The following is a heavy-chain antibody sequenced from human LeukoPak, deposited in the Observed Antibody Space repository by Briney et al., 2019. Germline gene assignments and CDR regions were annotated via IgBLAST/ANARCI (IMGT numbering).Heavy chain of an antibody. V-gene: IGHV4-59*08. CDR3: ARHDSSGPYNAFDI. J-gene: IGHJ3*02. D-gene: IGHD3-22*01. Sequence: SETLSLTCTVSGGSISSYYWSWIRQPPGKGLEWIGYIYYSGSTNYNPSLKGRVTISADTSKNQFSLKLRSVTAADTAVYYCARHDSSGPYNAFDIWGQGTMVTVSS. CDR2: IYYSGST. CDR1: GGSISSYY.